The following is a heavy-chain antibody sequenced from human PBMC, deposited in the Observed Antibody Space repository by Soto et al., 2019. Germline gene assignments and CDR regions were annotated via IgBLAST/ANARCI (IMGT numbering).Heavy chain of an antibody. V-gene: IGHV1-58*01. CDR3: ATHREGATYYFDY. CDR1: TFTFTSSA. J-gene: IGHJ4*02. CDR2: IVVGSGNT. Sequence: SVKVSCKASTFTFTSSAVQWVLQARGQRLEWIGWIVVGSGNTKYAQNFQERVTITRDMSSGTAYLELSSLRSEDTAVYYCATHREGATYYFDYWGQGTLVTVSS. D-gene: IGHD1-26*01.